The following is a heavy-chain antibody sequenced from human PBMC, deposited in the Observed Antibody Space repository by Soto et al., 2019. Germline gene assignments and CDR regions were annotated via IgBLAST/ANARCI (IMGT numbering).Heavy chain of an antibody. V-gene: IGHV1-69*13. CDR1: GDTFSRYT. CDR2: IVPNFGTP. CDR3: ARGGYIDPSRHFDV. Sequence: ASVKVSCKASGDTFSRYTFNWVRQAPGQGLEWMGGIVPNFGTPNYAPTFQDRVAITADESTNTAYMEINGLTSEDTAIYYCARGGYIDPSRHFDVWGPGTLVTVSS. J-gene: IGHJ3*01. D-gene: IGHD5-18*01.